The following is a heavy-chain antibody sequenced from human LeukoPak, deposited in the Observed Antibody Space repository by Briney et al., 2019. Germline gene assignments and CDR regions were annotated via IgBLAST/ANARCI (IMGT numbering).Heavy chain of an antibody. CDR3: AKGQVGATGYFDY. Sequence: PGSSLRLSCAASGVTFDNYAMHWVRQAPGKGLEWFSYISWNGGSIGYGDSVKGRFTISRDNAKNSLYLQMNSLRAEDTALYYCAKGQVGATGYFDYWGQGTLVTISS. D-gene: IGHD1-26*01. CDR1: GVTFDNYA. CDR2: ISWNGGSI. J-gene: IGHJ4*02. V-gene: IGHV3-9*01.